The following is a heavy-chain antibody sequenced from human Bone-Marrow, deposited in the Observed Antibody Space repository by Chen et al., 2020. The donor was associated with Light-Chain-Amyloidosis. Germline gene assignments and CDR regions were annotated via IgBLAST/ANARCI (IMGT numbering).Heavy chain of an antibody. D-gene: IGHD1-7*01. J-gene: IGHJ4*02. CDR1: GYSLSGYY. V-gene: IGHV1-2*02. CDR2: INPDSGGT. CDR3: ARLSSGNYHRGEE. Sequence: QVQLVQSGAEVRKPGASVKVTCQASGYSLSGYYIHWVRQAPGQGPEWMGRINPDSGGTNYAQKFQGRVTMTRDTSVSTAYMELKRLTSDDTAVFYCARLSSGNYHRGEEWGQGTLVTVSS.